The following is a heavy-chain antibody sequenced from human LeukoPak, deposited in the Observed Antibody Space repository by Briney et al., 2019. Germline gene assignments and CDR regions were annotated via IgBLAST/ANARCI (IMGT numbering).Heavy chain of an antibody. V-gene: IGHV1-8*03. CDR2: MNPNSGNT. D-gene: IGHD3-10*01. CDR3: ARVSDSGSYYAY. J-gene: IGHJ4*02. CDR1: GYTFTGYY. Sequence: ASVKVSCKASGYTFTGYYMHWVRQAPGQGLEWMGWMNPNSGNTGYAQKFQGRVTITRNTSISTAYMELSSLRSEDTAVYYCARVSDSGSYYAYWGQGTLVTVSS.